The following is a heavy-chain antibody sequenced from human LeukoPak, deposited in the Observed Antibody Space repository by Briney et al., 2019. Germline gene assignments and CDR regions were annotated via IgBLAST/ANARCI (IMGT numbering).Heavy chain of an antibody. Sequence: PGGSLRLSCAASGFTFSSYAMSWVRQAPGKGLEWVSGISGSGGGNTYYADSVKGRFTISRDNSKNTLYLQMNSLRAEDTAVYYCAKAGSIRFGYWGQGTLVTVSS. CDR3: AKAGSIRFGY. J-gene: IGHJ4*02. CDR2: ISGSGGGNT. V-gene: IGHV3-23*01. CDR1: GFTFSSYA. D-gene: IGHD1-26*01.